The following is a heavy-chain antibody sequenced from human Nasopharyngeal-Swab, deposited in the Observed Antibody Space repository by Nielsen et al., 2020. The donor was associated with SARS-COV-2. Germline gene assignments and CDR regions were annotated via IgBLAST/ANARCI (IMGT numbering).Heavy chain of an antibody. Sequence: GVLKISCAASGFTFSTYNMNWVRQAPGKGLEWVSSISSSSTYIYYADSVKGRFTISRDSSKNTVYLQVNSLRPEDTAVYYCARRRPILHLGEFSSSFDSWGQGTLVTVSS. J-gene: IGHJ4*02. CDR1: GFTFSTYN. V-gene: IGHV3-21*01. D-gene: IGHD3-16*01. CDR3: ARRRPILHLGEFSSSFDS. CDR2: ISSSSTYI.